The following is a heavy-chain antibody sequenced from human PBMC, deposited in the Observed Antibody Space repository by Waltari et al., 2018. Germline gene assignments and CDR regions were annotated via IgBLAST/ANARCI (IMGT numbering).Heavy chain of an antibody. J-gene: IGHJ3*01. D-gene: IGHD2-21*01. CDR1: GYSISSGWY. Sequence: QVQLQESGPRLVKPSETLSLSCAVSGYSISSGWYWVWMRHLPGKGLEWIGSLYGTATTSYSPSLQSRLTISSDTSTNNFYLNLTSVTAADTATYYCTRRMMTAIAGGGASDVWGQGTLVTVSS. CDR3: TRRMMTAIAGGGASDV. CDR2: LYGTATT. V-gene: IGHV4-38-2*01.